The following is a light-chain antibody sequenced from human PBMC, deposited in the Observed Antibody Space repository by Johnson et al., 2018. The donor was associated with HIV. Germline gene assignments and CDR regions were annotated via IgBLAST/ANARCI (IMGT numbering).Light chain of an antibody. J-gene: IGLJ1*01. CDR1: SSNIGNNY. CDR3: GTWDSSLSAYV. Sequence: QSVLTQPPSVSAAPGQKVTISCSGSSSNIGNNYVSWYQQLPGTAPKLLICENNNRPSGIPDRFSGSKSGTSATLGITGLPTGDEADYYCGTWDSSLSAYVFGTGTKVTVL. V-gene: IGLV1-51*02. CDR2: ENN.